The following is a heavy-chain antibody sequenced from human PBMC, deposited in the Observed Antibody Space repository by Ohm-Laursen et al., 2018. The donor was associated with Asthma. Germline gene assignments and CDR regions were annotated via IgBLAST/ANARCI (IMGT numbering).Heavy chain of an antibody. CDR1: GFTFSSYA. D-gene: IGHD3-10*01. V-gene: IGHV3-23*01. CDR3: AKDYGSGSYYVLGMDV. CDR2: ISGSGGST. J-gene: IGHJ6*02. Sequence: SLRLPCAASGFTFSSYAMSWVRQAPGKGLEWVSAISGSGGSTYYADSVKGRFTISRDNSKNTPYLQMNSLRAEDTAVYYCAKDYGSGSYYVLGMDVWGQGTTVTVSS.